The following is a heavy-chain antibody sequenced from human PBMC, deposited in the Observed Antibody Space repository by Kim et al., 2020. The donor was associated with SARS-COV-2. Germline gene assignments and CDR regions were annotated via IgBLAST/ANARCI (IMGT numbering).Heavy chain of an antibody. Sequence: SETLSLTCAVYGGSFSGYYWSWIRQPPGKGLEWIGEINHSGSTNYNPSFKSRVTISVDTTKNQFSLKLSSVTAADTAVYYCATARTYYYDGSGLIYFDDWGQGTLVTVSS. J-gene: IGHJ4*02. CDR3: ATARTYYYDGSGLIYFDD. CDR1: GGSFSGYY. V-gene: IGHV4-34*01. D-gene: IGHD3-22*01. CDR2: INHSGST.